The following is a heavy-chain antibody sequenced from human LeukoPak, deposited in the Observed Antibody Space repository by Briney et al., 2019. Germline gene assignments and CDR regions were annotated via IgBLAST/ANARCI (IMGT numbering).Heavy chain of an antibody. D-gene: IGHD5-18*01. CDR3: AGRPTGYSSGYIH. CDR2: ISGSAHKI. Sequence: GGSLRLSCAASGFTFTNYAMSWDRQAPEKGLDWVSVISGSAHKIRYADSVKGRFTISRDNSENIVYLQMNNLRVEDTAVYYCAGRPTGYSSGYIHWGQGTLVTVSS. V-gene: IGHV3-23*01. CDR1: GFTFTNYA. J-gene: IGHJ4*02.